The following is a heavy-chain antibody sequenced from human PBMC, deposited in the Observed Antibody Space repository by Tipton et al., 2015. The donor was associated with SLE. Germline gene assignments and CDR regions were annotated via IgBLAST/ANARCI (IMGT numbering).Heavy chain of an antibody. D-gene: IGHD3-10*01. CDR2: SYYSGST. J-gene: IGHJ6*03. V-gene: IGHV4-59*01. CDR1: GGSISSYY. Sequence: TLSLTCTVSGGSISSYYWSWIRQPPGKGLEWIGYSYYSGSTNYNPPLKRRVTISVDTSTNQFSLKLSPVTAADTAVYYCARDGGAMVRGRDYYYCVDVWGKVTTVTVSS. CDR3: ARDGGAMVRGRDYYYCVDV.